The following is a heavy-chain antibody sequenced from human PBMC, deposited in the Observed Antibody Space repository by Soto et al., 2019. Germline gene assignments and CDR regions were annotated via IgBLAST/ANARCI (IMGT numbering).Heavy chain of an antibody. V-gene: IGHV3-23*01. CDR1: GFTLSDYA. CDR2: ISGSSDST. J-gene: IGHJ6*02. CDR3: ALGLEAPYYYSMDV. D-gene: IGHD3-10*01. Sequence: PGGSLRLSCGVCGFTLSDYAVTWVRQAPGKGLEWVSVISGSSDSTYYADSVKGRFTISRDNSESTLYRRMNSLGAEDTTVYYCALGLEAPYYYSMDVWGQGTTVTVS.